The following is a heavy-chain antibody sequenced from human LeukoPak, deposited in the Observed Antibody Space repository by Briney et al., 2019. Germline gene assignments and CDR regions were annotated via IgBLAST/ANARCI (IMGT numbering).Heavy chain of an antibody. V-gene: IGHV3-23*01. Sequence: GGSLRLSCAASRFTFNSYAMSWVRQAPGKGLEWVSVIGGSNGITFYVGSVKGRFTISRDNSKDTLYLKMNSLRAEDTAVYYCARNENSGWGYFDYWGQGTLVTVSS. CDR2: IGGSNGIT. D-gene: IGHD5-12*01. CDR3: ARNENSGWGYFDY. CDR1: RFTFNSYA. J-gene: IGHJ4*02.